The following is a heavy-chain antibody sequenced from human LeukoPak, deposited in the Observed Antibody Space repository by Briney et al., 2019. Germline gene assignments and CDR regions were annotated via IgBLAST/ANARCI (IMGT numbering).Heavy chain of an antibody. CDR1: GFVFTIYT. CDR2: ISYDGTNK. CDR3: ARDAYGDYYFDY. V-gene: IGHV3-30-3*01. Sequence: GGSLRLSCSASGFVFTIYTMYWVRQAPGKGLEWVAVISYDGTNKYYAESVKGRFTISRDNSKNTLYLQMNSLRAEDTAVYYCARDAYGDYYFDYWGQGTLVTVSS. J-gene: IGHJ4*02. D-gene: IGHD4-17*01.